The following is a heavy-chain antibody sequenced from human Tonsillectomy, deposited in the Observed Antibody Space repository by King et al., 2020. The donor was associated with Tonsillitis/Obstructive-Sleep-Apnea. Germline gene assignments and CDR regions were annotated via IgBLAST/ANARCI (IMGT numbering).Heavy chain of an antibody. V-gene: IGHV3-15*07. J-gene: IGHJ4*02. CDR1: GFTFSNAW. D-gene: IGHD3-22*01. Sequence: QLVESGGGLVKPGGSLRLSCAASGFTFSNAWMNWVRQAPGKGLEWVGRIKSKTDGGTTDYAAPVKGRFTISSDDSKNTLYLQMNSLKTEDTAVYYCTTALGITMIVVVTTEDYWGQGTLVTVSS. CDR3: TTALGITMIVVVTTEDY. CDR2: IKSKTDGGTT.